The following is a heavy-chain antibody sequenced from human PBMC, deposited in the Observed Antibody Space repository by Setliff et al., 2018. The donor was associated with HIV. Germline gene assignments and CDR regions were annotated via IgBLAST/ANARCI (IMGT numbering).Heavy chain of an antibody. J-gene: IGHJ4*02. Sequence: GGSLRLSCAASGFPFSNYAMSWVRQAPGKGLEWVSAISSGGGTYYADFVKGRFTISRDNSKNTLYLQMNSLRPEDTAMYYCAKDSLAAIGPYYCDYWGQGTLVTVSS. CDR2: ISSGGGT. D-gene: IGHD6-13*01. CDR1: GFPFSNYA. V-gene: IGHV3-23*01. CDR3: AKDSLAAIGPYYCDY.